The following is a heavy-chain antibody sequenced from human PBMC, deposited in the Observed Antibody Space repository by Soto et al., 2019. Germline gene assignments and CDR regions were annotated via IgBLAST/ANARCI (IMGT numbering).Heavy chain of an antibody. J-gene: IGHJ4*01. CDR3: ARHDLNGVYY. V-gene: IGHV4-39*01. CDR2: IYYSGST. Sequence: QLQLQESGPGLVKPSETLSLTCTVSGGSISRSSYYWGWIRQPPGKGLAWIGSIYYSGSTYYNPSLKCRVTISVDTSKNQFSLKLSSVTAAYTAVYYCARHDLNGVYYWGHGTLVTVSS. CDR1: GGSISRSSYY. D-gene: IGHD1-1*01.